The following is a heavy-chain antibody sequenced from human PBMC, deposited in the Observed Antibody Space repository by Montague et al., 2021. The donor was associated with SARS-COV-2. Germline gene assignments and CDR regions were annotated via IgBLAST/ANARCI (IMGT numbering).Heavy chain of an antibody. CDR1: GGSFSGYY. CDR2: INHSGTT. D-gene: IGHD4-23*01. Sequence: SETLSLTCAVYGGSFSGYYWTWIRQSPGKGLEWIAEINHSGTTNYNFNPSLRSRVTISMDTSKSQFSLKLSSVTAADTGVYYCARWDPQTLTLIGLRGKSASDXWGQGTLVTVSS. CDR3: ARWDPQTLTLIGLRGKSASDX. V-gene: IGHV4-34*01. J-gene: IGHJ4*02.